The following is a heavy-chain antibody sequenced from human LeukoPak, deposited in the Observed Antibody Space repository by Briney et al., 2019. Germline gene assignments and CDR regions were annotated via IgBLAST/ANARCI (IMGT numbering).Heavy chain of an antibody. V-gene: IGHV4-39*01. D-gene: IGHD4-17*01. CDR1: GGSISSSSYY. CDR2: IYYSGST. J-gene: IGHJ4*02. CDR3: ARRNDYGDYGYFDH. Sequence: SETLSLTCTVSGGSISSSSYYWGWIRQPPGKGLEWIGSIYYSGSTYYNPSLKSRVTISVDTSKNQFSLKLSSVTAADTAVYYCARRNDYGDYGYFDHWGQGTLVTVSS.